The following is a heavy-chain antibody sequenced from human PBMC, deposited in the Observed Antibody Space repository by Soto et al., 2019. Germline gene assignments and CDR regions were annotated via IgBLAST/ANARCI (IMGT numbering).Heavy chain of an antibody. CDR2: IIPIFGTA. CDR3: ARDRGPSSGYYPSWFAP. J-gene: IGHJ5*02. D-gene: IGHD3-22*01. Sequence: QVQLVQSGAEVKKPGSSVKVSCKASGGTFSSYAISWVRQAPGQGLEWMGEIIPIFGTANYAQKFQGRVTITADESTGTAYMELSSLRSEDTAVYYCARDRGPSSGYYPSWFAPWGQGTLVTVSS. CDR1: GGTFSSYA. V-gene: IGHV1-69*12.